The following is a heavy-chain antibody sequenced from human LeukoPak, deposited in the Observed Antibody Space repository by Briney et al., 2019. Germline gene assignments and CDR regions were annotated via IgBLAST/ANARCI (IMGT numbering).Heavy chain of an antibody. J-gene: IGHJ3*02. V-gene: IGHV3-11*01. Sequence: GGSLRLSCAASGFTFSDYHMSWIGQAPGKGLEWVSYISSSGSTIYYADSVKGRFTISRDNAKNSLYLQMNSLRAEDTAVYYCATAVEFGAFDIWGQGTMVTVSS. CDR2: ISSSGSTI. CDR3: ATAVEFGAFDI. CDR1: GFTFSDYH. D-gene: IGHD3-16*01.